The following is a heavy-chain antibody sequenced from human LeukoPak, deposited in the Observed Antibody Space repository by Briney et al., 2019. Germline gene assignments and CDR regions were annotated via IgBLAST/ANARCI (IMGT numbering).Heavy chain of an antibody. CDR1: GYTFTSHD. CDR2: MNPNSGNT. J-gene: IGHJ5*02. Sequence: ASVKVSCKASGYTFTSHDINWVRQATGQGLEWMGWMNPNSGNTGYAQKFQGRVTMTRNTSISTAYMELSSLRSEDTAVYYCARAATIPYNWFDPWGQGTLVTVSS. D-gene: IGHD5-12*01. CDR3: ARAATIPYNWFDP. V-gene: IGHV1-8*01.